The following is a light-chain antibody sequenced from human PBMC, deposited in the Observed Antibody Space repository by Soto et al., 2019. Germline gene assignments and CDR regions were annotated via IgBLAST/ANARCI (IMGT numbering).Light chain of an antibody. CDR1: SSNIGAGYD. V-gene: IGLV1-40*01. J-gene: IGLJ3*02. CDR3: QSYYSNLRGWV. Sequence: QAVVTQPPSVSGAPGQRVTISCTGSSSNIGAGYDVHWYQQLPGTAPKLLIYGNINRPSGVPDRFSGSKSGTSASLPITGVQAEDEAAYYCQSYYSNLRGWVFGGGTKLTVL. CDR2: GNI.